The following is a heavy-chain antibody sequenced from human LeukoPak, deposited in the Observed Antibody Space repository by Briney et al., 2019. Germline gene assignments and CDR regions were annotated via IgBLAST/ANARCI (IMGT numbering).Heavy chain of an antibody. V-gene: IGHV1-2*04. CDR1: GYTFTGYY. D-gene: IGHD3-9*01. Sequence: ASVKVSCKASGYTFTGYYMHWVRQAPGQGLEWMGWINPNSGGTNYAQKFQGWVTMTRDTSISTAYMELSRLRSDDTAAYYCARARPYYDILTGSSFDYWGQGTLVTVSS. J-gene: IGHJ4*02. CDR2: INPNSGGT. CDR3: ARARPYYDILTGSSFDY.